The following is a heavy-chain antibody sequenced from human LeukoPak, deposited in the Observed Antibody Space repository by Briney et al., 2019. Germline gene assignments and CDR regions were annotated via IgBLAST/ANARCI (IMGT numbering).Heavy chain of an antibody. CDR2: ISGSGGST. CDR3: AKDRDYGDYYYYGMDV. V-gene: IGHV3-23*01. J-gene: IGHJ6*04. Sequence: PGRSLRLSCAASGFTFSSYAMHWVRQAPGKGLEWVSAISGSGGSTYYADSVKGRFTISRDNSKNTLYLQMNSLRAEDTAVYYCAKDRDYGDYYYYGMDVWGKGTTVTVSS. CDR1: GFTFSSYA. D-gene: IGHD4-17*01.